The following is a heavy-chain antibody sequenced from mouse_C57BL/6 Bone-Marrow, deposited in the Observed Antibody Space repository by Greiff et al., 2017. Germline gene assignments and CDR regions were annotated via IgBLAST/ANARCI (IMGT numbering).Heavy chain of an antibody. CDR2: IDPSDSYT. CDR1: GYTFTSYW. CDR3: ASGCYCAGSSPAWFAY. V-gene: IGHV1-69*01. D-gene: IGHD1-1*01. Sequence: VQLQQPGAELVMPGASVKLSCKASGYTFTSYWMHWVKQRPGQGLEWIGEIDPSDSYTNYNQKFKGKSTLTVDTSSTTAYMQLSSLTSEDSAVYYCASGCYCAGSSPAWFAYWGQGTLVTVSA. J-gene: IGHJ3*01.